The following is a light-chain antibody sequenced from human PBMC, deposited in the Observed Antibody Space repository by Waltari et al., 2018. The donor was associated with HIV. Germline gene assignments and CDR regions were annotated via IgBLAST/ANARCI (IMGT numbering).Light chain of an antibody. CDR3: HSRDTNGDHYV. CDR2: GTN. CDR1: SLRSFF. J-gene: IGLJ1*01. Sequence: SSELTQDPVVSVALGQTINITCQGDSLRSFFAYWYQQRPGQAPVLVVYGTNRRPSGVPDRFSASNSGNTSSLIISDSQAVDEADYYCHSRDTNGDHYVFGGGTRVIV. V-gene: IGLV3-19*01.